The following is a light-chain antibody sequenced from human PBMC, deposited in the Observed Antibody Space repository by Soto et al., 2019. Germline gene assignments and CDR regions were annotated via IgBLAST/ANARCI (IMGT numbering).Light chain of an antibody. V-gene: IGLV1-44*01. CDR1: SSNIGSNT. CDR3: AVWDDTLNGVI. CDR2: SDN. J-gene: IGLJ2*01. Sequence: QAVLTQPPSASATPGQRVPISCSGSSSNIGSNTVNWYQQLPGTAPKLLIYSDNQRPSGVPDRFSGSKSGTSASLAIRGLQSEDEADYYCAVWDDTLNGVIFGGGTKLTVL.